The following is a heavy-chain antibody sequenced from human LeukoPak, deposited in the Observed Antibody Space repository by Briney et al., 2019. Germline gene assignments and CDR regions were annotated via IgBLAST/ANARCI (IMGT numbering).Heavy chain of an antibody. CDR1: GYTLTELS. J-gene: IGHJ5*02. Sequence: GASVKVSCKVSGYTLTELSMHWVRQAPGKGLEWMGGFDPEDGETIYAQKFRGRVTMTEDTSTDTAYMELSSLRSEDTAVYYCATDNLVNRYCSSTSCYRRRWFDPWGQGTLVTVSS. V-gene: IGHV1-24*01. CDR3: ATDNLVNRYCSSTSCYRRRWFDP. CDR2: FDPEDGET. D-gene: IGHD2-2*02.